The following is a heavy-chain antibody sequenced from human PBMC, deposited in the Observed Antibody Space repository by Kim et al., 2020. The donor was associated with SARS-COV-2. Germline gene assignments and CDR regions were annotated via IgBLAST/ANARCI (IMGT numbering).Heavy chain of an antibody. CDR3: AKNGGIFHLAVRHQHFDY. Sequence: TGRSTISRDNSKNTLYLQMNSLRAEDTAVYYCAKNGGIFHLAVRHQHFDYWGQGTLVTVSS. J-gene: IGHJ4*02. V-gene: IGHV3-30*02. D-gene: IGHD3-3*01.